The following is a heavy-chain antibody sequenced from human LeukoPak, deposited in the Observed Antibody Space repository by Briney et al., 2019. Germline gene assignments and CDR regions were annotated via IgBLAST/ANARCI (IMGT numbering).Heavy chain of an antibody. CDR2: ISGGGGST. J-gene: IGHJ2*01. Sequence: GGSLRLSCAASGFTFSSYGMHWVRQAPGKGLEWVSGISGGGGSTYYADSVKGRFTISRDNSKNTLYLQMNSLRADDTAEYYCAKRAGAAAYYYFDLWGRGTLVTVSS. D-gene: IGHD3-22*01. CDR1: GFTFSSYG. CDR3: AKRAGAAAYYYFDL. V-gene: IGHV3-23*01.